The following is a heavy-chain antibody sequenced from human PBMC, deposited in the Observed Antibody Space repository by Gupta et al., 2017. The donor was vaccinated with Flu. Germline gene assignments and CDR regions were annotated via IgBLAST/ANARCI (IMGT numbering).Heavy chain of an antibody. D-gene: IGHD2-8*02. CDR3: ARGTCGVWSDLVDY. J-gene: IGHJ4*02. Sequence: QPVEAGGGVVQPGRALTPDCVVYRVTFSDRGTPLVRQAPGKGLEAMSSITYNGGDKYYVDSVKSRCTISINNSMNTLTLQMNSLRKEDTALYDGARGTCGVWSDLVDYWGQGTLVTVSS. CDR2: ITYNGGDK. V-gene: IGHV3-33*05. CDR1: RVTFSDRG.